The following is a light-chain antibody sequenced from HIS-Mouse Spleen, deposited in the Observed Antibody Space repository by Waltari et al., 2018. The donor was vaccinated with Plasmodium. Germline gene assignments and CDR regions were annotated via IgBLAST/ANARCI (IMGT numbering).Light chain of an antibody. CDR3: CSYAGSYSPWV. Sequence: QSALTQPRSVSGSPGQSVTISCTGTSSDVGGYNYVSWYQQHPGKAPTLMIYDVSKRPSGVPDRFSGSNSGNTASLTISGLQAEDEADYYCCSYAGSYSPWVFGGGTKLTVL. CDR1: SSDVGGYNY. V-gene: IGLV2-11*01. CDR2: DVS. J-gene: IGLJ3*02.